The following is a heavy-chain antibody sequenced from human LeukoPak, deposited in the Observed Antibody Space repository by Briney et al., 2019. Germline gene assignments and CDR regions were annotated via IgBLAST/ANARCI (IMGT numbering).Heavy chain of an antibody. CDR2: IYYSGST. CDR3: ARDGRGNIRFLEWPHAFDI. J-gene: IGHJ3*02. V-gene: IGHV4-59*12. Sequence: SETLSLTCTVSGGSISSYYWSWIRQPPGKGLEWIGYIYYSGSTNYNPSLKSRVTISVDRSKNQFSLKLSSVTAADTAVYYCARDGRGNIRFLEWPHAFDIWGQGTMVTVSS. CDR1: GGSISSYY. D-gene: IGHD3-3*01.